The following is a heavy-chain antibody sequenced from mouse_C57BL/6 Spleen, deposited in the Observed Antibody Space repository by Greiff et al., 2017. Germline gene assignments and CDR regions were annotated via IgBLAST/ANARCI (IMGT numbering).Heavy chain of an antibody. V-gene: IGHV5-17*01. CDR3: ARLLREYYYAMDY. J-gene: IGHJ4*01. Sequence: EVMLVESGGGLVKPGGSLKLSCAASGFTFSDYGMHWVRQAPEKGLEWVAYISSGSSTIYYADTVKGRFTISRDNAKNTLFLQMTSLRSEDTAMYYCARLLREYYYAMDYWGQGTSVTVSS. D-gene: IGHD1-1*01. CDR1: GFTFSDYG. CDR2: ISSGSSTI.